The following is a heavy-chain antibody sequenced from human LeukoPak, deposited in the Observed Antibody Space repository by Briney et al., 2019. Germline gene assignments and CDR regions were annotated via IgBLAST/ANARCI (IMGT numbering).Heavy chain of an antibody. V-gene: IGHV1-8*03. CDR3: ARDPHPNYYDSSGNYCYYYYMDV. D-gene: IGHD3-22*01. Sequence: GASVKVSCKASGYTFTSYNINWVRQATGQGLEWMGWMNPNSGNTGYAQKFQGRVTITRNTSASTAYMELSSLRSEDTAVYYCARDPHPNYYDSSGNYCYYYYMDVWGKGTTVTVSS. CDR1: GYTFTSYN. J-gene: IGHJ6*03. CDR2: MNPNSGNT.